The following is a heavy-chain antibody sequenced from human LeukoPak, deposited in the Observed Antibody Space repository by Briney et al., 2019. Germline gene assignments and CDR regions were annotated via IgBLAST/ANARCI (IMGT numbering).Heavy chain of an antibody. J-gene: IGHJ4*02. CDR1: GFSFSSSA. Sequence: PGGSLRLSCAASGFSFSSSAMSWVRQAPGKGLEWVSSISVSGSTYHADSVKGRFTISRDNSKNTLYLQMNSLRAEDTAVYYCAKHVGSGSYFYYFDYWGQGALVTVSS. D-gene: IGHD1-26*01. CDR2: ISVSGST. V-gene: IGHV3-23*01. CDR3: AKHVGSGSYFYYFDY.